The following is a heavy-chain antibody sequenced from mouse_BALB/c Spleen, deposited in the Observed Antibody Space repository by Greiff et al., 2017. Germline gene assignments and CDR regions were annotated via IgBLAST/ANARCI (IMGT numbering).Heavy chain of an antibody. D-gene: IGHD1-1*01. V-gene: IGHV1-14*01. CDR3: AKGTVVAPFDY. Sequence: VQLQQSGPELVKPGASVKMSCKASGYTFTSYVMHWVKQKPGQGLEWIGYINPYNDGTKYNEKFKGKATLTSDKSSSTAYMELSSLTSEDSAVYYCAKGTVVAPFDYGGQGTTLTVSS. CDR1: GYTFTSYV. J-gene: IGHJ2*01. CDR2: INPYNDGT.